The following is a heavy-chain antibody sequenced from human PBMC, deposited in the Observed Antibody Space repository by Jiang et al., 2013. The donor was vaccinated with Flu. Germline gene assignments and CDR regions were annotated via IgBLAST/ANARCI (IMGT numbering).Heavy chain of an antibody. CDR2: IYHSGST. J-gene: IGHJ3*02. CDR3: ARVGVDILTGYYPADAFDI. Sequence: GSGLVKPSETLSLTCTLSGGSVSSHYWSWIRQPPGKGLEWIGYIYHSGSTTYNPSLKSRVTISVDTSKNQISLKLSSVTAADTAVYYCARVGVDILTGYYPADAFDIWAKGLWSPXLQ. V-gene: IGHV4-59*02. D-gene: IGHD3-9*01. CDR1: GGSVSSHY.